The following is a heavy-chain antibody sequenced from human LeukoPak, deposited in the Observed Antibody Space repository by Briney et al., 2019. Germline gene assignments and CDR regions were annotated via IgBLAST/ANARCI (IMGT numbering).Heavy chain of an antibody. CDR2: ISGSGGST. CDR3: AKDRGPLRRPGDF. CDR1: EFTFSSYA. D-gene: IGHD4-17*01. Sequence: PGGSLRLSCAASEFTFSSYAMSWVRQAPGKGLEWVSAISGSGGSTYYADSVKGRFTISRDNSKNTLYLQINSLRAEDTAVYYCAKDRGPLRRPGDFWGQGTLVTVSS. V-gene: IGHV3-23*01. J-gene: IGHJ4*02.